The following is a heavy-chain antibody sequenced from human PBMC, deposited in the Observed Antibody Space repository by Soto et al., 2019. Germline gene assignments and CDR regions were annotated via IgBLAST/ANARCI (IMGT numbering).Heavy chain of an antibody. CDR2: IIPIFGTA. CDR1: GGTFSSYA. D-gene: IGHD2-2*01. V-gene: IGHV1-69*13. Sequence: GASVKVSCKASGGTFSSYAISWVRQAPGQGLEWMGGIIPIFGTANYAQKFQGRVTITADESTSTAYMELSSLRSEDTAVYYCARDIVPAAMYYYGMDVWGQGTTVTVS. J-gene: IGHJ6*02. CDR3: ARDIVPAAMYYYGMDV.